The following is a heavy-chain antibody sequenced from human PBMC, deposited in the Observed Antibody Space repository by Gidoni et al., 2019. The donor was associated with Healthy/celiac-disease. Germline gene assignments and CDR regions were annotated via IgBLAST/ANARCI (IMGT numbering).Heavy chain of an antibody. J-gene: IGHJ4*02. Sequence: QVQLQESGPGLVKPSQTLSLTCTVSGGSISSGDYYWSWIRQPPGKGLEWIGYIYDSGSTYYNPSLKSRVTISVDTSKNQFSLKLSSVTAADTAVYYCARAGSPYYDFWSGPPLGWGQGTLVTVSS. V-gene: IGHV4-30-4*01. D-gene: IGHD3-3*01. CDR3: ARAGSPYYDFWSGPPLG. CDR2: IYDSGST. CDR1: GGSISSGDYY.